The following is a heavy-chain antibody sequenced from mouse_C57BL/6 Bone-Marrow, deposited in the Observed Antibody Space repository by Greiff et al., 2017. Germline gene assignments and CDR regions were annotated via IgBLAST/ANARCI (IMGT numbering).Heavy chain of an antibody. J-gene: IGHJ2*01. CDR2: IDPSDSYT. CDR1: GYTFTSYW. V-gene: IGHV1-59*01. D-gene: IGHD2-3*01. CDR3: ARGDDGYPYYFDY. Sequence: QVQLKQPGAELVRPGTSVKLSCKASGYTFTSYWMHWVKQRPGQGLEWIGVIDPSDSYTNYNQKFKGKATLTVDTSSSTAYMQLSSLTSEDSAVYYCARGDDGYPYYFDYWGQGTTLTVSS.